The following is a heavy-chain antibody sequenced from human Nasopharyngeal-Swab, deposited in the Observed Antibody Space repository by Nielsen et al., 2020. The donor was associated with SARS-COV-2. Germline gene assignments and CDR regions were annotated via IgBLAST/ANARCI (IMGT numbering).Heavy chain of an antibody. CDR3: AKDILPGRYDRTYDAFDI. CDR2: ISGSGGST. J-gene: IGHJ3*02. V-gene: IGHV3-23*01. Sequence: GESLKISYAASGFTFSSYDMSWVRQAPGKGLEWVSAISGSGGSTYYADSVKGRFTISRDNSKNTLYLQMNSLRAEDTAVYYCAKDILPGRYDRTYDAFDIWGQGTMVTVSS. CDR1: GFTFSSYD. D-gene: IGHD3-22*01.